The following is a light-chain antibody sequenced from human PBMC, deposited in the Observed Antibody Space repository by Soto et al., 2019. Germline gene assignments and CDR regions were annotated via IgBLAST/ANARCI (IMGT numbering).Light chain of an antibody. J-gene: IGLJ1*01. V-gene: IGLV4-60*03. CDR3: SSYTSGSTYV. Sequence: QLVLTQSSSASASLGSSVKLTCTLSSGHSSYIIARHQQQPGKAPRYVMKLEGSGTYNEGRGVPDRSSGSSSGADRYLTISNLQSEDEADYYCSSYTSGSTYVFGSGTKLTVL. CDR1: SGHSSYI. CDR2: LEGSGTY.